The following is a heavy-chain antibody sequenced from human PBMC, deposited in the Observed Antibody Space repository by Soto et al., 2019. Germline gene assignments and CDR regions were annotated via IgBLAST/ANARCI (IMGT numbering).Heavy chain of an antibody. Sequence: QVHLVQSGPEVKKPGASVKVSCKASGYTFTSYSITWVRQAPGQGLEWMGWISVYNGNTKYAQDFQDRVTMTTDTSTNTAYMELRSLRSDDTAVYYWARDGVAVTTGISGYWGQGTLVTVSS. D-gene: IGHD4-4*01. CDR3: ARDGVAVTTGISGY. CDR1: GYTFTSYS. CDR2: ISVYNGNT. V-gene: IGHV1-18*01. J-gene: IGHJ4*02.